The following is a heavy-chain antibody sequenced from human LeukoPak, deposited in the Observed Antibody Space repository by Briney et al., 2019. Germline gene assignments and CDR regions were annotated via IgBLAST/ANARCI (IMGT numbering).Heavy chain of an antibody. CDR3: ARDLMDTAMVRGVGY. V-gene: IGHV3-21*01. D-gene: IGHD5-18*01. Sequence: GSLRLSCAASGFTFSSYSMNWVRPAPGKGLEWVSSISSSSSYIYYADSVKGRFTISRDNAKNSLYLQMNSLRAEDTAVYYCARDLMDTAMVRGVGYWGQGTLVTVSS. CDR2: ISSSSSYI. CDR1: GFTFSSYS. J-gene: IGHJ4*02.